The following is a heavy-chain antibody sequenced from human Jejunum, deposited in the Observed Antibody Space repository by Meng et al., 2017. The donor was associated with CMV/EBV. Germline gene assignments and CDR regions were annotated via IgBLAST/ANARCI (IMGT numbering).Heavy chain of an antibody. V-gene: IGHV6-1*01. CDR3: AREGGWNYFDY. CDR2: TYYRSKWYS. CDR1: GDSVSRNSGA. D-gene: IGHD6-19*01. J-gene: IGHJ4*02. Sequence: QVQLQRSGPGLVKPPETLSLTCAISGDSVSRNSGAWHWIRQSPSRGLEWLGRTYYRSKWYSEYAPSVKSRIVINPDTSKNQFSLQVNSVTPEDTAVYYCAREGGWNYFDYWGQGALVTVSS.